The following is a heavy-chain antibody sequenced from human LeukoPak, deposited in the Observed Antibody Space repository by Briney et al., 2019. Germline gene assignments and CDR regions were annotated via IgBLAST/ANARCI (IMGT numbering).Heavy chain of an antibody. CDR3: ARDLEAANTYYFDY. J-gene: IGHJ4*02. CDR1: GFTFSSYS. D-gene: IGHD6-13*01. CDR2: ISSSNSII. V-gene: IGHV3-48*02. Sequence: GGSLRLSCAASGFTFSSYSMNWVRQAPGKGLEWVSYISSSNSIIYYADSVRGRFTISRDNAKNSLYLQMNSLRDEDTAVYYCARDLEAANTYYFDYWGQGTMVTVSS.